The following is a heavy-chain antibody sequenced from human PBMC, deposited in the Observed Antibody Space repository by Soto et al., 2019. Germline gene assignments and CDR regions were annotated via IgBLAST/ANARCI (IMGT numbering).Heavy chain of an antibody. V-gene: IGHV3-30-3*01. D-gene: IGHD2-2*01. CDR2: ISYDGSNK. CDR3: ARGPSSLTRFDY. CDR1: GFTFSSYA. Sequence: GGSLRLSCAASGFTFSSYAMHWVRQAPGKGLEWVAVISYDGSNKYYADSVKGRFPISRDKSKNTLYLQMNSLRAEDTAVYYCARGPSSLTRFDYWGQGTLVTVSS. J-gene: IGHJ4*02.